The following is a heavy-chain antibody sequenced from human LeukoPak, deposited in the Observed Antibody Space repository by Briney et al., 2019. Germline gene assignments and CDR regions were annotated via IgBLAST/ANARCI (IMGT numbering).Heavy chain of an antibody. Sequence: APVKVSCKASGYTFTSYDINWVRQATGQGLEWMGWMNPNSGNTGYAQKFQGRVTMTRNTSISTAYMELSSLRSEDTAMYYCARGGILGGDFWSGYYSYYYYGMDVWGQGTTVTVSS. CDR3: ARGGILGGDFWSGYYSYYYYGMDV. V-gene: IGHV1-8*01. D-gene: IGHD3-3*01. CDR2: MNPNSGNT. J-gene: IGHJ6*02. CDR1: GYTFTSYD.